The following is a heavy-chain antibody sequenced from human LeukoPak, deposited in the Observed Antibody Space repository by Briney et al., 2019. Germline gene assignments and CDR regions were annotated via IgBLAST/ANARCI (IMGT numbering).Heavy chain of an antibody. V-gene: IGHV4-34*01. Sequence: SETLSLTCAVYGGSFSGYYWSWIRQPPGKGLEWIGGINHSGSTNYNPSLKSRVTISVDTSKNQFSVKLSSVTAADTAVYYCARARTSVRGYSYGYPFDYWGQGTLVTVSS. J-gene: IGHJ4*02. D-gene: IGHD5-18*01. CDR3: ARARTSVRGYSYGYPFDY. CDR1: GGSFSGYY. CDR2: INHSGST.